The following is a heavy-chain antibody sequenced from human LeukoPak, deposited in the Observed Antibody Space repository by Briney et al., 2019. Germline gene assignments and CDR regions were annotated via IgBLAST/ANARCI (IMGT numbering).Heavy chain of an antibody. V-gene: IGHV3-66*01. CDR3: ARDGGFGELSFDY. D-gene: IGHD3-10*01. CDR2: IYSGGST. Sequence: GGSLRLSCAASGFTVSSNYMSWVRQAPGKGLEWVSVIYSGGSTYYADSVKCRFTISRDNSKNTLYLQMNSLRAEDTAVYYCARDGGFGELSFDYWGQGTLVTVSS. CDR1: GFTVSSNY. J-gene: IGHJ4*02.